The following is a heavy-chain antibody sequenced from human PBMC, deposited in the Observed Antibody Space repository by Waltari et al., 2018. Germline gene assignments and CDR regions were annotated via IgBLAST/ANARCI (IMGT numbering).Heavy chain of an antibody. J-gene: IGHJ4*02. CDR2: IYWNDEK. D-gene: IGHD5-12*01. V-gene: IGHV2-5*01. CDR3: SHEHSDGYNSLDY. CDR1: GFSLSTTGEG. Sequence: QITLKESGPTLVKPTQTLTLTCTFSGFSLSTTGEGVGWIRQPPGKALEWLAVIYWNDEKRYSPSLKSRLTITKDTSNNQVVLTMTNMDPVDTATYYCSHEHSDGYNSLDYWGQGTLVTVSS.